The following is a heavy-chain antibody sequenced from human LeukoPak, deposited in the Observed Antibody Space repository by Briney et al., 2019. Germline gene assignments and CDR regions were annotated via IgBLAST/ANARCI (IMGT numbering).Heavy chain of an antibody. CDR2: IYPGDSDT. J-gene: IGHJ4*02. V-gene: IGHV5-51*01. Sequence: RGESLKISCKGSGYSFTSYWIGWVRQMPGKGLEWMGIIYPGDSDTRYSLSFQGQVTISADKSISTAYLQWSSLKASDTAMYYCARQEDRYYDSSGSYFDYWGQGTLVTVSS. CDR1: GYSFTSYW. D-gene: IGHD3-22*01. CDR3: ARQEDRYYDSSGSYFDY.